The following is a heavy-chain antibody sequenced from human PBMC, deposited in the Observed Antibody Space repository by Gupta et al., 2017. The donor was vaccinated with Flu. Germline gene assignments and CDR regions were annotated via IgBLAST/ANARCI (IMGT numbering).Heavy chain of an antibody. CDR3: ARGDRNSGWAY. Sequence: EVQLLESGGGLVQPGGSLRLPCVASGFTFSASVLSWVRRAPGVGLAWVSAIGKSGGGIYYADSVKGRFTISRDNSKNTLFLQMNSLRVEDTAIYYCARGDRNSGWAYWGQGTLATVSS. J-gene: IGHJ4*02. CDR1: GFTFSASV. V-gene: IGHV3-23*01. CDR2: IGKSGGGI. D-gene: IGHD6-19*01.